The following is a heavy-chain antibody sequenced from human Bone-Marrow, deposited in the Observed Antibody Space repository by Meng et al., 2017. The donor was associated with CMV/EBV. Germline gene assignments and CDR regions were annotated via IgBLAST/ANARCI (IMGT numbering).Heavy chain of an antibody. J-gene: IGHJ6*02. D-gene: IGHD5-18*01. V-gene: IGHV1-8*01. Sequence: ASVKVSCKASGYTFTSYDINWVRQATGQGLEWMGWMNPNSGNTGYAQKFQGRVTMTRNTSISTAYMELRSLRSDDTAVYYCARFQWLNPAYYYYYGMDVWGQGTTVTVSS. CDR1: GYTFTSYD. CDR2: MNPNSGNT. CDR3: ARFQWLNPAYYYYYGMDV.